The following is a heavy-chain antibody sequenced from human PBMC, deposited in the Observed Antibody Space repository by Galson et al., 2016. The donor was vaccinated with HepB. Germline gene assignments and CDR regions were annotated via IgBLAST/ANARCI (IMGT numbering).Heavy chain of an antibody. CDR1: GFTFTSYS. CDR3: ARDGGGSFSG. Sequence: SLRLSCAASGFTFTSYSMNWVRQAPGEGLEWVSYISGSSDTIFYSDSVKGRFTISRDNGKNSVSLQMNSLRDEDTAVYFCARDGGGSFSGWGQGTLVIVSS. J-gene: IGHJ4*02. D-gene: IGHD2-15*01. CDR2: ISGSSDTI. V-gene: IGHV3-48*02.